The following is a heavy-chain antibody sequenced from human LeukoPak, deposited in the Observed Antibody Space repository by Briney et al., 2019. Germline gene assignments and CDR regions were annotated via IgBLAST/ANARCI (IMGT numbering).Heavy chain of an antibody. V-gene: IGHV4-34*01. CDR2: INHSGST. CDR3: ARVSQYSYGRFPGSNFDY. CDR1: GFTFRAYT. Sequence: PGGSLRLSCAASGFTFRAYTMNWVRQPPGKGLEWIGEINHSGSTNYNPSLKSRVTISVDTSKNQFSLKLSSVTAADTAVYYCARVSQYSYGRFPGSNFDYWGQGTLVTVSS. J-gene: IGHJ4*02. D-gene: IGHD5-18*01.